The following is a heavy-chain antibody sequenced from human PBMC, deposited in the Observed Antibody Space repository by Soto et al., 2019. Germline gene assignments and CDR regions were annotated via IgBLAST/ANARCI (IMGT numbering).Heavy chain of an antibody. CDR3: ARSEEGYGMDV. CDR2: ISSSSSYT. V-gene: IGHV3-11*06. J-gene: IGHJ6*02. CDR1: GFTFSDYY. Sequence: RGSLRLSCAASGFTFSDYYMSWIRQAPGKGLEWVSYISSSSSYTNYADSVKGRFTISRDNAKNSLYLQMNSLRAEDTAVYYCARSEEGYGMDVWGQGTTVTVSS.